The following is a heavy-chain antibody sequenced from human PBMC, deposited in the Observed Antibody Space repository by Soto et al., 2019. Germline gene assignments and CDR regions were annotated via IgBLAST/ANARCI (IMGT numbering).Heavy chain of an antibody. CDR1: GGTFSSYA. V-gene: IGHV1-69*13. Sequence: ESSVKVSCKASGGTFSSYAISWVRQAPVQGLEWMGWIIPIFPTANYAQKFQGRVTITADESTSTAYMELSSLRSEDTAVYYCATANALHHPAAGISEYYYGMDVWG. D-gene: IGHD6-13*01. CDR3: ATANALHHPAAGISEYYYGMDV. J-gene: IGHJ6*02. CDR2: IIPIFPTA.